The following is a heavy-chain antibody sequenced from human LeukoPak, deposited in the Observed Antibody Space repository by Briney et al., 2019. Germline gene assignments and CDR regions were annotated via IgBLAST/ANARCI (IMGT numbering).Heavy chain of an antibody. J-gene: IGHJ5*02. CDR1: EFSVGSNY. V-gene: IGHV3-66*01. CDR3: ARGPYSYYDFWSGYQPRWFDP. CDR2: IYSGGST. D-gene: IGHD3-3*01. Sequence: GGSLRLSCAASEFSVGSNYMTWVRQAPGKGLEWVSLIYSGGSTYYADSVKGRFTISRDNSKNTLYLQMNSLRAEDTAVYYCARGPYSYYDFWSGYQPRWFDPWGQGTLVTVSS.